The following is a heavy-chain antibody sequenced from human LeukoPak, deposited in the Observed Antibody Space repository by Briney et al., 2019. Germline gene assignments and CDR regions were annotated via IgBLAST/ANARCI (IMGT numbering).Heavy chain of an antibody. CDR3: AKDLIPGNIVARPLNAFDI. CDR2: ISYDGSNK. Sequence: GGSLRLSCAASGFTFSSYAMHWVRQAPGKGLEWVAVISYDGSNKYYADSVKGRFTISRDNSKNTLYLQMNSLRAEDTAVYYCAKDLIPGNIVARPLNAFDIWGQGTMVTVSS. V-gene: IGHV3-30*04. J-gene: IGHJ3*02. D-gene: IGHD6-6*01. CDR1: GFTFSSYA.